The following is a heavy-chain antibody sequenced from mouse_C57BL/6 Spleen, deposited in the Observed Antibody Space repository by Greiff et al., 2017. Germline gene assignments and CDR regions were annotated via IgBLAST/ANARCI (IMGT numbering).Heavy chain of an antibody. CDR2: IYPGSGNT. CDR3: ADCYYEAWFAY. D-gene: IGHD2-3*01. J-gene: IGHJ3*01. CDR1: GYSFTSYY. Sequence: VQLQQSGPELVKPGASVKISCKASGYSFTSYYIHWVKQRPGQGLEWIGWIYPGSGNTKYNEKFKGKATLTADTSSSTAYMQLSSLTSEDSAVYYGADCYYEAWFAYWGQGTLVTVSA. V-gene: IGHV1-66*01.